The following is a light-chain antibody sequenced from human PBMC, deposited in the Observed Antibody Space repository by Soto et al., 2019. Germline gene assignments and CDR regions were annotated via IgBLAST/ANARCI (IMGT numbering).Light chain of an antibody. CDR2: EVN. Sequence: QSALIQPPSASGSPGQSVTISCTGTSSDVGGYKYVSWYQQHPGKAPKLMIFEVNKRPSGVPDRFSGSKSGNTASLTVSGLQAEDEADYYCSSYAGINNLGVFGTGTKLTVL. J-gene: IGLJ1*01. V-gene: IGLV2-8*01. CDR3: SSYAGINNLGV. CDR1: SSDVGGYKY.